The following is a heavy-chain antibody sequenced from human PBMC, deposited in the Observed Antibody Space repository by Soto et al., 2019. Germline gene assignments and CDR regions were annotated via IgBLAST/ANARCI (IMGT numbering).Heavy chain of an antibody. D-gene: IGHD3-16*01. CDR1: GFTFSSYA. V-gene: IGHV3-23*01. J-gene: IGHJ4*02. Sequence: EVQLLESGGGLVQPGGSLRLSCAASGFTFSSYAMSWVRQAPGKRLEWVSAISGSGGSTYYADSVKGRFTISRDNSKNTRYMQMNSLRAEDTAVYDCGKDGVYGGGSRYFAYWGQGTLVTVSS. CDR2: ISGSGGST. CDR3: GKDGVYGGGSRYFAY.